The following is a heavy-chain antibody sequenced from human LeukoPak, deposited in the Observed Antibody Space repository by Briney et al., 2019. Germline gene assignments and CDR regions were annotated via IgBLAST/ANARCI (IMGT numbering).Heavy chain of an antibody. D-gene: IGHD6-19*01. V-gene: IGHV4-39*07. Sequence: TSETLSLTCTVSGGSISSSSYYWGWIRQPPGKGLEWIGSIYYSGSTNYNPSLKSRVTISVDTSKNQFSLKLSSVTAADTAVYYCARVLGSSGWTLFDYWGQGTLVTVSS. CDR3: ARVLGSSGWTLFDY. J-gene: IGHJ4*02. CDR1: GGSISSSSYY. CDR2: IYYSGST.